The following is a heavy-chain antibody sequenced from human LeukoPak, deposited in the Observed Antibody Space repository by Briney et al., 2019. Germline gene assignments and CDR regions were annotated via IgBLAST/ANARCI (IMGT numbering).Heavy chain of an antibody. V-gene: IGHV4-34*01. D-gene: IGHD2-2*01. CDR1: GGSFSGYY. J-gene: IGHJ2*01. Sequence: SETLSLTCAVYGGSFSGYYWSWIRQPPGKGLEWIGEINHSGSTNYNPSLKSRVTISVDKSKNQFSLKLSSVTAADTAVYYCARSLDIVVVPAAMYHWYFDLWGQGTLVTVSS. CDR2: INHSGST. CDR3: ARSLDIVVVPAAMYHWYFDL.